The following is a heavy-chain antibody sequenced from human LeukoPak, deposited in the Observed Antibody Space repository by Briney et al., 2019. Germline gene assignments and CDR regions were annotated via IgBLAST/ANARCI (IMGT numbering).Heavy chain of an antibody. CDR2: IYYSGSN. CDR1: GGSISSYY. V-gene: IGHV4-59*01. D-gene: IGHD3-22*01. CDR3: ARGGDSSAYHYPLFDY. J-gene: IGHJ4*02. Sequence: SETLSLTCTVAGGSISSYYWSWIRQPPGKGREWIGYIYYSGSNNYNPSLKSRVTISVDTSKNQFSLTLNSVTAADTAVYHCARGGDSSAYHYPLFDYWGQGTLVTASS.